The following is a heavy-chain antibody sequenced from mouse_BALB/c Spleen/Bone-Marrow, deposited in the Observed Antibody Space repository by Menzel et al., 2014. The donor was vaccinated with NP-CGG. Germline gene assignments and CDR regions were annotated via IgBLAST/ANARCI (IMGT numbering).Heavy chain of an antibody. Sequence: VQLQESGAELVKPGASVKLSCKASGYTFXSYFLYWVKQRPGQGLEWIGEINPSSGGTNFNEKFKSKATLTIDKSSSTVYMQLSSLTSEDSAVYYCTRSGPGFAYWGQGTLVTVSA. CDR3: TRSGPGFAY. V-gene: IGHV1S81*02. CDR1: GYTFXSYF. J-gene: IGHJ3*01. CDR2: INPSSGGT.